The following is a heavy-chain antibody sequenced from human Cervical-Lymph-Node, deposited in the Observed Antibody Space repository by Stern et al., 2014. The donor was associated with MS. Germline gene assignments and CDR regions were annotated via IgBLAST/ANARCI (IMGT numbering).Heavy chain of an antibody. CDR3: ARDQLDGLDV. Sequence: QVQLVESGGEVRKPGSSVKVSCKASGGSFSSYTIHWIRQAPGEGLEWLGRVIPIIGITNYEQKFQGRVSITASKSTGTAYMDLSSLTSDDTAVYFCARDQLDGLDVWGHGTPVIVSS. CDR1: GGSFSSYT. V-gene: IGHV1-69*09. D-gene: IGHD1-1*01. J-gene: IGHJ6*02. CDR2: VIPIIGIT.